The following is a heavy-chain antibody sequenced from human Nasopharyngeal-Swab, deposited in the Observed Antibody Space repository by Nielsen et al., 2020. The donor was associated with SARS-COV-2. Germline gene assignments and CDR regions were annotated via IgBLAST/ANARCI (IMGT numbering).Heavy chain of an antibody. CDR2: IYYNGNT. D-gene: IGHD6-13*01. CDR1: GDSIAYSTFY. Sequence: SETLSLTCTVSGDSIAYSTFYWGWIRQPPGKGLEWIGNIYYNGNTYQNPSLKSRLTISVDKSKNQFSLQLSSVTAAGTAVYYCVSSSSWYYFDYWAQGTQVTVSS. CDR3: VSSSSWYYFDY. V-gene: IGHV4-39*01. J-gene: IGHJ4*02.